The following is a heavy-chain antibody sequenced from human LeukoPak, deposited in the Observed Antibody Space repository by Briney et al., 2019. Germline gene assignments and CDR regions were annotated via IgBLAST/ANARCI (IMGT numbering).Heavy chain of an antibody. D-gene: IGHD4-23*01. V-gene: IGHV1-69*05. CDR1: GGTFTSHS. CDR3: AKAVVTTTNWYFDL. Sequence: SVKVSCKASGGTFTSHSINWVRQAPGQGLEWVGGPIPGVTSANYAQRFEDTVRITTDESKTTVYLDLSSPTSEDTAVYYCAKAVVTTTNWYFDLWGQGTLVTVSS. J-gene: IGHJ2*01. CDR2: PIPGVTSA.